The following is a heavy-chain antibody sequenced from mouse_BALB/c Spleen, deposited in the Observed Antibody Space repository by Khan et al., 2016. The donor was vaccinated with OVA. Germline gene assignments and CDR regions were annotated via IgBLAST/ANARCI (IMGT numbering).Heavy chain of an antibody. CDR1: GYSITSDYA. CDR2: IRYSGST. Sequence: EVQLQESGPGLVKPSQSLSLTCTVTGYSITSDYAWNWIRQFPGNKLEWMGYIRYSGSTNYNPSLKSRISITRDTSKNQFFLQLNSVTTEDTATCDCARDGSRYNYAMDYWGQGTSVTVSS. D-gene: IGHD2-3*01. CDR3: ARDGSRYNYAMDY. J-gene: IGHJ4*01. V-gene: IGHV3-2*02.